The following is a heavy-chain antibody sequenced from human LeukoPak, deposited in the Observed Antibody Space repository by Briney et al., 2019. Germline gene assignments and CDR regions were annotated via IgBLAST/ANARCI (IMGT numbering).Heavy chain of an antibody. Sequence: GGSLRLSCAASGFTFSSYWMSWVRQAPGKGLEWVANIKQDGSEKYYVDSVKGRFTISRDNAKNSLYLQMNSLRAEDTAVYYCASDLRGLWFGDPYYYYGMDVWGQGTTVTVSS. CDR3: ASDLRGLWFGDPYYYYGMDV. J-gene: IGHJ6*02. CDR1: GFTFSSYW. V-gene: IGHV3-7*01. CDR2: IKQDGSEK. D-gene: IGHD3-10*01.